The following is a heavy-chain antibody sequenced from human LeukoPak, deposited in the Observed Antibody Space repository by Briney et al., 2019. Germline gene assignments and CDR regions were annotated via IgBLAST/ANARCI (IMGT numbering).Heavy chain of an antibody. V-gene: IGHV3-7*01. CDR2: IKQDGSEK. CDR1: RFTFSSYC. Sequence: GGSLRLSCAASRFTFSSYCMSWVRQAPGKGLKWVANIKQDGSEKYYVDSVKGRFTISRDNAKNSLYLQMNSLGAEDTAIYYCARDSGYYGLFDYWGQGTLVTVSS. D-gene: IGHD3-22*01. J-gene: IGHJ4*02. CDR3: ARDSGYYGLFDY.